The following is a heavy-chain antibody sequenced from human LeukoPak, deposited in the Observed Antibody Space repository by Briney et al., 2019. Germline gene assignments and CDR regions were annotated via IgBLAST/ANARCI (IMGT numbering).Heavy chain of an antibody. Sequence: PGGSLRLSCAASGFTFSSYSMNWVRQTPGKGLEWVSYISSSSSTIYYADSVKGRFTISRDNAKNSLYLQMNSLRDEDTAVYYCATLRHYSIAAAGDYWGQGTLVTVSS. CDR2: ISSSSSTI. CDR3: ATLRHYSIAAAGDY. CDR1: GFTFSSYS. J-gene: IGHJ4*02. D-gene: IGHD6-13*01. V-gene: IGHV3-48*02.